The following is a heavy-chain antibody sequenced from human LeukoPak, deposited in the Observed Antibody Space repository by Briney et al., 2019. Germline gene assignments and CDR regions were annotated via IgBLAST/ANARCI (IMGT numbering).Heavy chain of an antibody. J-gene: IGHJ4*02. V-gene: IGHV4-59*01. CDR3: ARGGEAGLAD. D-gene: IGHD4-17*01. Sequence: PSETLSLTCTVSGASMSSYYWTWIRQPPGKGLEWIGYIYSSGNTNYNPSLKSRVTISVDTSKNQFSLNMKSVTAADTAVYYCARGGEAGLADWGQGTLVTVSS. CDR1: GASMSSYY. CDR2: IYSSGNT.